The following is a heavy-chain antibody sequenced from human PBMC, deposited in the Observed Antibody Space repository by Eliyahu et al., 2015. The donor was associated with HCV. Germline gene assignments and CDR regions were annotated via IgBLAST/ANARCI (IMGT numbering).Heavy chain of an antibody. Sequence: QVQLQQWGAGLLKPSETLSLTCAVYGGSFSGYYWSWIRQPPGKGLEWIGEISHSGSTNYNPSLKSRVTMSVDTSRNQFSLKLSSVTAADTAVFYCARGTATVTTDYYFDYWGQGTLVTVSS. V-gene: IGHV4-34*02. D-gene: IGHD4-17*01. CDR1: GGSFSGYY. CDR3: ARGTATVTTDYYFDY. CDR2: ISHSGST. J-gene: IGHJ4*01.